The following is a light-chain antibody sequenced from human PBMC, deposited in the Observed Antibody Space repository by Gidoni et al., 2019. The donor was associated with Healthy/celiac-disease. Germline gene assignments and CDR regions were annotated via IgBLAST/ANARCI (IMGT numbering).Light chain of an antibody. CDR1: QSLLHSNGYNY. J-gene: IGKJ2*01. Sequence: IVMTQSPLSLPVTPGEPASISCRSSQSLLHSNGYNYLDWYLQKPGQSPQLLIYLGSNRAAGVPDRFSGSGSGTDFTLKISRVEAEDVGVYYCRQDLQTPYTFGQGTKLEIK. CDR2: LGS. CDR3: RQDLQTPYT. V-gene: IGKV2-28*01.